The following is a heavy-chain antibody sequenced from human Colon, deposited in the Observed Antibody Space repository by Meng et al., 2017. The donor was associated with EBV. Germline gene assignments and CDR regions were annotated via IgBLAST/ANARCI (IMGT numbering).Heavy chain of an antibody. CDR3: ARDGPLL. V-gene: IGHV4-39*06. Sequence: RLQLQGSGQGLLRPSATLSLTCCVSGDSTSGSGDYWGWVRQPPGKGLEWIGNIYYTGSTYYNPSLKSRVTISVDTSKNQFSLKVTSMTAADTAVYYCARDGPLLWGPGTLVTVSS. J-gene: IGHJ4*02. CDR2: IYYTGST. CDR1: GDSTSGSGDY.